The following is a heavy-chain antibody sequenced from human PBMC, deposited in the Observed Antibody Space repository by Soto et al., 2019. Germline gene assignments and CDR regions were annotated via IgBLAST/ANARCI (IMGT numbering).Heavy chain of an antibody. CDR3: ARREITFFGENYYNYGMDV. CDR2: IYYRGST. CDR1: GGSISSSSYY. J-gene: IGHJ6*02. V-gene: IGHV4-39*01. Sequence: SETLSLTCTVSGGSISSSSYYWGWIRQPPGKGLEWIGSIYYRGSTYYNPSLKSRVSLSLDTSKNQFSLKLSSVTAADTAVFYGARREITFFGENYYNYGMDVWGQGTWVTVSS. D-gene: IGHD3-3*01.